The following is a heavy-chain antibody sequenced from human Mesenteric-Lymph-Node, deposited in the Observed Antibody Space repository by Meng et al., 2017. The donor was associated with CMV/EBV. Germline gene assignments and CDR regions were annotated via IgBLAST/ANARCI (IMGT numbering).Heavy chain of an antibody. J-gene: IGHJ6*02. CDR2: INHSGST. CDR1: GESFSGYY. D-gene: IGHD3-10*01. Sequence: SETLSLTCAVYGESFSGYYWSWIRQPPGKGLEWIGEINHSGSTNYNPSLKSRVTISVDTSKNQFSLKLSSVTAADTAVYYCARGRGLLWFGELFRGVDGMDVWGQGTTVTVSS. V-gene: IGHV4-34*01. CDR3: ARGRGLLWFGELFRGVDGMDV.